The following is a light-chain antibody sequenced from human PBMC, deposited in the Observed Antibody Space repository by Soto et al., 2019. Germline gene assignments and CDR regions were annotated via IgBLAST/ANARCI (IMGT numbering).Light chain of an antibody. CDR1: QTISSW. Sequence: DIQMTQSRSTLSGSVGDRVTITFRASQTISSWLAWYQQKPGKAPKVVIYDASSLESGVPSRFSGSGSGTEFILTISSLQPEDFGIYYCQQYENYWTFGQGTKVDIK. J-gene: IGKJ1*01. CDR2: DAS. CDR3: QQYENYWT. V-gene: IGKV1-5*01.